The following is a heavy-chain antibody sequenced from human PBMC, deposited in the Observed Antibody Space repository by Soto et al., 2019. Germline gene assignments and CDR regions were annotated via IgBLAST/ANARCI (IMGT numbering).Heavy chain of an antibody. CDR1: GGTFSSYA. Sequence: QVQLVQSGAEVKKPGSSVKVSCKASGGTFSSYAISWVRQAPGQGLEWMGGIIPIFGTANYAQKFQGRVTITADKSQRTAYMERSSLRSEDTAAYYCARVGGYCTNGVCYRRWFDPWGQGNLVTVSS. J-gene: IGHJ5*02. CDR3: ARVGGYCTNGVCYRRWFDP. V-gene: IGHV1-69*06. CDR2: IIPIFGTA. D-gene: IGHD2-8*01.